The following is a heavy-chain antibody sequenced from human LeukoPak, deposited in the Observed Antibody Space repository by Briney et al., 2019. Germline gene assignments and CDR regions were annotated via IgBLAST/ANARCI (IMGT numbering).Heavy chain of an antibody. CDR3: ARDLNYYYYGMDV. J-gene: IGHJ6*02. CDR1: GFTFSSYG. Sequence: GGSLRLSCAASGFTFSSYGTHWVRQAPGKGLEWVAVISYDGSNKYYADSVKGRFTISRDNSKNTLYLQMNSLRAEDTAVYYCARDLNYYYYGMDVWGQGTTVTVSS. V-gene: IGHV3-30*03. CDR2: ISYDGSNK.